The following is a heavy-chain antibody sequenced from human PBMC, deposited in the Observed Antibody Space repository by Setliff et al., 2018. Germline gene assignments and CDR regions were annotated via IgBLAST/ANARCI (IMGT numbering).Heavy chain of an antibody. J-gene: IGHJ5*02. CDR2: INHRGTT. V-gene: IGHV4-34*01. CDR3: ARGPRFDYESPTYRRRFDP. CDR1: GFTLNIYT. D-gene: IGHD3-22*01. Sequence: GSLRLSCAASGFTLNIYTMSWVRQAPRKGLEWIGEINHRGTTSYTPSLKGRVTISVDTSKNLFSLKLSSVTAADTAVYFCARGPRFDYESPTYRRRFDPWGQGTAVTVSS.